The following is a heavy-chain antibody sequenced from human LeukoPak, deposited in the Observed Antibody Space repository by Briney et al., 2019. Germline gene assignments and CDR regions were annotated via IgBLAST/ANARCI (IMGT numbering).Heavy chain of an antibody. CDR1: GFNFSSYA. CDR3: ARSKMATGLFDY. J-gene: IGHJ4*02. V-gene: IGHV3-23*01. Sequence: GGSLRLSCAASGFNFSSYAMSWVRLAPGKGLECVSAISGSGGSTYYADSVKGRFTISRDNSKNTLYLQMNSLRAEDTAVYYCARSKMATGLFDYWGQGTLVTVSS. CDR2: ISGSGGST. D-gene: IGHD5-24*01.